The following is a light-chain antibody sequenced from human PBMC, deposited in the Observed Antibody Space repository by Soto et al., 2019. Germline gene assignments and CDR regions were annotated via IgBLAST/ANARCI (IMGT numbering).Light chain of an antibody. V-gene: IGKV3D-15*01. CDR3: QQYHLWPPLT. J-gene: IGKJ4*01. CDR1: QSISIN. Sequence: EIVMTQSPAILSVFPGERATLSCRASQSISINLAWYQKRPGQPPRLLISGASVRGPDIPDRFSGSGSGTEFTLTIKSPQSEDFAVYFCQQYHLWPPLTFGGGTKVEIK. CDR2: GAS.